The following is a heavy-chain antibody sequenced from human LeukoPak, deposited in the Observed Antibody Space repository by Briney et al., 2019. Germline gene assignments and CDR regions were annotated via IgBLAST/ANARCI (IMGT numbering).Heavy chain of an antibody. CDR2: ISSAGGIPT. J-gene: IGHJ4*02. Sequence: GGSLRLSCAASGFTFSSYAMSWARQAPGKGLEWVSTISSAGGIPTYYADPVKGRFTISRDNSKNTVYLQMNNLRAEDTAVYYCAKLPHSRGGSYSDYWGQGTLVTVSS. V-gene: IGHV3-23*01. D-gene: IGHD3-10*01. CDR1: GFTFSSYA. CDR3: AKLPHSRGGSYSDY.